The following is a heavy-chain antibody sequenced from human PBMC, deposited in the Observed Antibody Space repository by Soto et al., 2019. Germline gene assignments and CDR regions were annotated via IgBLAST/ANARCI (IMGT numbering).Heavy chain of an antibody. Sequence: SETLSLTCTVSGGSISSGGYYWSWIRQHPGKGLEWIGYIYYSGITNYNPSLKSRVTISADTSQNQFSLKLSSVSAADTAVYYCVLRLMEWPQTFDPWGQGTLVTVSS. V-gene: IGHV4-31*03. J-gene: IGHJ5*02. CDR3: VLRLMEWPQTFDP. D-gene: IGHD3-3*01. CDR2: IYYSGIT. CDR1: GGSISSGGYY.